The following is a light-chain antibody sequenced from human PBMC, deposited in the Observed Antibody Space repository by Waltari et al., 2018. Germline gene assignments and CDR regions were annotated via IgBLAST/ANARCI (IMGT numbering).Light chain of an antibody. CDR3: SSYAGSNNLVV. V-gene: IGLV2-8*01. CDR1: SSDVGGYNY. CDR2: KVS. J-gene: IGLJ2*01. Sequence: QSALTQPPSASGSPGQSVTISCTGTSSDVGGYNYVSWYQQYPGKAPKLMIYKVSTRPSGVPDRFSGSKSGNTASLTVSGLQAEDEADYYCSSYAGSNNLVVFGGGTKLTVL.